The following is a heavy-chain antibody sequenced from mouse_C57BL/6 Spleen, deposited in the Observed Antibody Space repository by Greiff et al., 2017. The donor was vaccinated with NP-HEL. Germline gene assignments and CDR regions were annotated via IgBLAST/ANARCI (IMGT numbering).Heavy chain of an antibody. J-gene: IGHJ4*01. V-gene: IGHV1-19*01. CDR2: INPYNGGT. CDR1: GYTFTDYY. CDR3: ARSGTEDYAMDY. D-gene: IGHD4-1*01. Sequence: VQLQQSGPVLVKPGASVKMSCKASGYTFTDYYMNWVKQSHGKSLEWIGVINPYNGGTSYNQKFKGKATLTVDKSSSTAYMELNSLTSEDSAVYYCARSGTEDYAMDYWGQGTSVTVSS.